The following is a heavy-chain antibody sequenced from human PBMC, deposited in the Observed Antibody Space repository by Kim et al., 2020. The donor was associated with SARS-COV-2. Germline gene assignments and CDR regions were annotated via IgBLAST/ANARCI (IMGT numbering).Heavy chain of an antibody. CDR3: ARDRAVNVFDY. D-gene: IGHD4-17*01. Sequence: KSYADSVKGRLTISRDNSKNTLYLQMNSLRAEDTAVYYCARDRAVNVFDYWGQGTLVTVSS. J-gene: IGHJ4*02. CDR2: K. V-gene: IGHV3-33*01.